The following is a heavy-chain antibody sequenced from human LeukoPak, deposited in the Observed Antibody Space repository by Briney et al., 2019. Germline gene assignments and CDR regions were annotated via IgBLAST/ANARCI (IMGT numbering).Heavy chain of an antibody. V-gene: IGHV4-59*01. CDR1: GGSISSYY. Sequence: SETLSLTCIVSGGSISSYYWSWIRQPAGKGLEWIGSINYSGTTNYNPSLKSRVTMSIDTSKNQVSLKLNSVTAADTAVYYCARDPIHRDDYNAEWGQGVLVSVSS. CDR2: INYSGTT. CDR3: ARDPIHRDDYNAE. D-gene: IGHD5-24*01. J-gene: IGHJ4*02.